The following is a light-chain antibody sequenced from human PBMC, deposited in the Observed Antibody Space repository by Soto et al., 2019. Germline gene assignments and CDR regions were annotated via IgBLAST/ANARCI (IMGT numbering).Light chain of an antibody. CDR3: SSYAGSNNCV. V-gene: IGLV2-8*01. Sequence: QSVLTQPPSASGSPGQSVTISCTGTSSDVGGYNYVSWYQQHPGKAPKLIIYEVNERPSGVPDRFSGSKSGNTASLTVSGLQAEDEADYSCSSYAGSNNCVFGPGTKVTVL. CDR2: EVN. CDR1: SSDVGGYNY. J-gene: IGLJ1*01.